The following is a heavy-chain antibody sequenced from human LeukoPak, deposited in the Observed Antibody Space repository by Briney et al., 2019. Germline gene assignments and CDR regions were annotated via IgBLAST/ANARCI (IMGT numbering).Heavy chain of an antibody. V-gene: IGHV1-69*13. CDR3: ARDLVDGYPTVGGYFDY. Sequence: SVKVSCKASGGTFSSYAISWVRQAPGQGLEWMGGIIPIFGTANYAQKFQGRVTITADESTSTAYMEPSSLRSEDTAVYYCARDLVDGYPTVGGYFDYWGQGTLVTVSS. D-gene: IGHD4-23*01. CDR2: IIPIFGTA. CDR1: GGTFSSYA. J-gene: IGHJ4*02.